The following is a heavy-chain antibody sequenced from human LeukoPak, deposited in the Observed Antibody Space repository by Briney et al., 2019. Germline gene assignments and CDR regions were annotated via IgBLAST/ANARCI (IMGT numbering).Heavy chain of an antibody. V-gene: IGHV3-21*01. CDR2: ISSSSSYI. J-gene: IGHJ4*02. CDR3: ASVDYYGSGNYYNDVDY. D-gene: IGHD3-10*01. Sequence: GGSLRLSCAASGFTFSSYSMNWVRQAPGKGLERVSSISSSSSYIYYADSVKGRFTISRDNAQNSLYLQMNSLRAEDTALYYCASVDYYGSGNYYNDVDYWGQGTLVTVSS. CDR1: GFTFSSYS.